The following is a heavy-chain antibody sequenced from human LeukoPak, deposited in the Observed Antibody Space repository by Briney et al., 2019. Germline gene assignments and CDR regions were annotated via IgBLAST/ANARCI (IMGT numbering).Heavy chain of an antibody. CDR2: IYYSGST. CDR3: ARAPPGCSSTSCYATRFDY. CDR1: GGSISSGDYY. J-gene: IGHJ4*02. D-gene: IGHD2-2*01. V-gene: IGHV4-30-4*01. Sequence: SETLSLTCTVSGGSISSGDYYWSWIRQPPGKGLEWIGYIYYSGSTYYNPSLKSRVTISVDTSRNQFSLKLSSVTAADTAVYYCARAPPGCSSTSCYATRFDYWGQGTLVTVSS.